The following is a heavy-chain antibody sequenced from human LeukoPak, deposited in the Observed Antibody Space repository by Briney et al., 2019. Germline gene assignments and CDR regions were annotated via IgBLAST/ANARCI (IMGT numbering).Heavy chain of an antibody. V-gene: IGHV3-23*01. D-gene: IGHD6-13*01. Sequence: GGSLRLSCAASGLTVSSNYMSWVRQAPGKGLEWVSAISGSGGSTYYADSVKGRFTISRDNSKNTLYLQMNSLRAEDTAVYYCAKDAGHYWYFDLWGRGTLVTVSS. CDR1: GLTVSSNY. CDR3: AKDAGHYWYFDL. J-gene: IGHJ2*01. CDR2: ISGSGGST.